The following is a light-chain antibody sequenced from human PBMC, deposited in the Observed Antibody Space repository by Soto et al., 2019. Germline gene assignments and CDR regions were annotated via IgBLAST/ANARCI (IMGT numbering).Light chain of an antibody. V-gene: IGLV2-14*03. Sequence: QSALTQPASVSGTPGQSITISCTGTRSDIGAYNFVSWYQQHPGEVPKLILYDVNIRPSGVSNRFSGSKSGNTASLTNSGLQAEDEADYYCTSLTTSTTMIFGGGTKLTVL. CDR1: RSDIGAYNF. CDR2: DVN. J-gene: IGLJ2*01. CDR3: TSLTTSTTMI.